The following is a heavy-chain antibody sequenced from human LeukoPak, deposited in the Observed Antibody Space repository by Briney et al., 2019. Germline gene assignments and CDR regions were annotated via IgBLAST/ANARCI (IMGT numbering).Heavy chain of an antibody. D-gene: IGHD5-12*01. CDR1: GFTFSIYA. CDR3: AKDLRPDGRYDFDH. V-gene: IGHV3-23*01. CDR2: IVGDSGGI. J-gene: IGHJ4*02. Sequence: GGSLRLSCAASGFTFSIYAMNWVRQAPGKGLEWVSVIVGDSGGIYYADSVKGRFTISRDNSRNTVYLQMNSLRVEDTAVYYCAKDLRPDGRYDFDHWGQGTLVTVSS.